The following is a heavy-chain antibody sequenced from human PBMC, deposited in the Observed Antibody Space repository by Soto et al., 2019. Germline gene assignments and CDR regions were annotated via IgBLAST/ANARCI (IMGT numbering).Heavy chain of an antibody. CDR1: GGTFSSYA. CDR2: IIPSFGTA. V-gene: IGHV1-69*01. J-gene: IGHJ5*02. Sequence: QVQLVQSGAEVKKPGSSVKVSCKASGGTFSSYAISWVRQSPGQWLEWMGGIIPSFGTANYAQKFQGRVTITADESKSTAYMELSTMSSEDTAVYYCERVCPHGYYYDSSAFGGVKWFDPWGQGTLVPVSS. CDR3: ERVCPHGYYYDSSAFGGVKWFDP. D-gene: IGHD3-22*01.